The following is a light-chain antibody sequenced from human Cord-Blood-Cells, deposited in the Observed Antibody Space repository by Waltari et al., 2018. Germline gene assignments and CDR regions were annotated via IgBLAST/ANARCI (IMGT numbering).Light chain of an antibody. Sequence: QSALTQPRSVSGSPGQSVTISCTGTSSDVGGYNYVSWYQQHPGKAPKLMIYDVSKRPSGVPVRFSGSKSCHTASRTISGLQAEDEADYYGCSYAGSYTHWVLGGGTKLTVL. CDR3: CSYAGSYTHWV. J-gene: IGLJ3*02. CDR2: DVS. CDR1: SSDVGGYNY. V-gene: IGLV2-11*01.